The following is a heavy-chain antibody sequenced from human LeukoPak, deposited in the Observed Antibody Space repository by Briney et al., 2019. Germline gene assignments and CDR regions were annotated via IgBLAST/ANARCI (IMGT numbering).Heavy chain of an antibody. D-gene: IGHD3-22*01. Sequence: PGGSLRLSCAASGFTFSIYAMSWVRQAPGKGLEWVSAISGSGGSTYYADSVKGRFTISRDNSKNTLYLQMNSLRAEDTAVYYCAKGGSMIVVVIIDYWGQGTLVTVSS. V-gene: IGHV3-23*01. CDR1: GFTFSIYA. J-gene: IGHJ4*02. CDR3: AKGGSMIVVVIIDY. CDR2: ISGSGGST.